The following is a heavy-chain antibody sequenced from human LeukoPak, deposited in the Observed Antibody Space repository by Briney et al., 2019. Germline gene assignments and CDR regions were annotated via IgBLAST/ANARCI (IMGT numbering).Heavy chain of an antibody. CDR1: GGSFSGYY. J-gene: IGHJ4*02. V-gene: IGHV4-34*01. Sequence: SETLSLTCAVYGGSFSGYYWSWIRQPPGKGLEWIGEINHSGSTNYNPSLKSRVTISVDTSKNQFSLKLSSVTAADTAVYYCARGKLQSLCSGGSCYDPFTWGAYYFDYWGQGTLVTVSS. D-gene: IGHD2-15*01. CDR3: ARGKLQSLCSGGSCYDPFTWGAYYFDY. CDR2: INHSGST.